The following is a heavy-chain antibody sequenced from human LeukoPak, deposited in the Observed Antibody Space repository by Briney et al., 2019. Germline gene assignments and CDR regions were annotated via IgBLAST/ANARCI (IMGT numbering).Heavy chain of an antibody. CDR3: VKDFGRIRGTPDS. CDR2: ISGSGNGGSI. Sequence: GGSLRLSCSASGFVFSIYTMYWVRQAPGKGPEYVSTISGSGNGGSIYYADSVEGRFTISRDDSKSIVYLQMNGLRSEDTAVYYCVKDFGRIRGTPDSWGQGTLVTVSS. V-gene: IGHV3-64D*06. CDR1: GFVFSIYT. D-gene: IGHD1-1*01. J-gene: IGHJ4*02.